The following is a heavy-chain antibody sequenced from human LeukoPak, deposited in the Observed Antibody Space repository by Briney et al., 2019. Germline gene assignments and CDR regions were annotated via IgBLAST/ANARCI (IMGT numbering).Heavy chain of an antibody. V-gene: IGHV3-21*01. D-gene: IGHD3-10*02. CDR1: GFTFSLLG. J-gene: IGHJ6*04. CDR2: ISGAGHHI. Sequence: GGSLRLSCSASGFTFSLLGMNWVRQAPGKGLEWVSSISGAGHHIYYADSIKGRFVISRDNAKNSLYLQMNSLRAEDTAVYYCAELGITMIGGVWGKGTTVTISS. CDR3: AELGITMIGGV.